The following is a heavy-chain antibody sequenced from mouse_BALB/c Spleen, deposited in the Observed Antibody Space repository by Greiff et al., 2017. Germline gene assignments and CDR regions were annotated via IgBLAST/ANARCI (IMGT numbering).Heavy chain of an antibody. Sequence: DVKLVESGGGLVKPGGSLKLSCAASGFTFSSYAMSWVRQTPEKRLEWVASISSGGSTYYPDSVKGRFTISRDNARNILYLQMSSLRSEDTAMYYCARKGYGNYWGQGTLVTVSA. CDR1: GFTFSSYA. J-gene: IGHJ3*01. D-gene: IGHD2-1*01. CDR3: ARKGYGNY. V-gene: IGHV5-6-5*01. CDR2: ISSGGST.